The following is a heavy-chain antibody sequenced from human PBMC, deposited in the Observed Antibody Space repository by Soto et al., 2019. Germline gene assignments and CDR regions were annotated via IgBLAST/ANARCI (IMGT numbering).Heavy chain of an antibody. Sequence: SDTLSLTCAVYGGSFSGYYWSRIRQPPGKGLEWIGEINHSGSTNYNPSLKSRVTISVDTSKNQFSLKLSSVTAADTAVYYCARRYCSGGSCYRGPRHYYYMDVWGKGTTVTVSS. CDR1: GGSFSGYY. CDR3: ARRYCSGGSCYRGPRHYYYMDV. V-gene: IGHV4-34*01. D-gene: IGHD2-15*01. CDR2: INHSGST. J-gene: IGHJ6*03.